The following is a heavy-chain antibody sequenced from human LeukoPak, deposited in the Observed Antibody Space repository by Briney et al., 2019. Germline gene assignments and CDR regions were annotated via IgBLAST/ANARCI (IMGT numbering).Heavy chain of an antibody. CDR2: ITWNGGST. CDR1: GFTFDDYD. Sequence: GGSLRLSCAASGFTFDDYDLSWVRQVPGKGLEWVSSITWNGGSTGYADSVKGRFTISRDNAKNSLYLQMNSLRAEDTAIYHCARRMAATGSAFDFWGRGTMVTVSS. V-gene: IGHV3-20*01. J-gene: IGHJ3*01. D-gene: IGHD6-13*01. CDR3: ARRMAATGSAFDF.